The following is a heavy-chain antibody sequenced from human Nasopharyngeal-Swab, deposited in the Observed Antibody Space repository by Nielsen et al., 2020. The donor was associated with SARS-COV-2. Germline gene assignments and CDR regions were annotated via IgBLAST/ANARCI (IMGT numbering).Heavy chain of an antibody. Sequence: GESLKISCAASGFTFSDYYMSWIRQAPGKGLEWVLYISSSGSTIYYADSVKGRFTISRDNAKNSLYLQMNSLRAEDTAVYYCARQQLWLHYFDYWGQGTLVTVSS. CDR1: GFTFSDYY. D-gene: IGHD5-18*01. CDR3: ARQQLWLHYFDY. V-gene: IGHV3-11*01. CDR2: ISSSGSTI. J-gene: IGHJ4*02.